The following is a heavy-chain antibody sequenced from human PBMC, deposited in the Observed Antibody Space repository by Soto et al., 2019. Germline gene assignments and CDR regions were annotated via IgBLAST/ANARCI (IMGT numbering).Heavy chain of an antibody. CDR3: AGGGRREY. CDR2: INAGNGNT. Sequence: QVQLVQSGAEVKKPGASVNVSCKASGYTFTSYAIHWVRQAPGQRLEWMGWINAGNGNTKYSQSFQGRVTIARDTIASTAYMELSSLRSEDTAVYYCAGGGRREYWGQGTLVTVSS. J-gene: IGHJ4*02. D-gene: IGHD6-25*01. V-gene: IGHV1-3*01. CDR1: GYTFTSYA.